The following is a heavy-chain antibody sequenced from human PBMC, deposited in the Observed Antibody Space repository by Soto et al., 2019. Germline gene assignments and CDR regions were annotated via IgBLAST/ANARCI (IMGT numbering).Heavy chain of an antibody. CDR1: GGSITSGGYY. Sequence: QVQLQESGPGLVKPSQTLSLTCTVSGGSITSGGYYWSWIRQHPGKGLEYIGYIYYTGSTYYNPSLKNRVTISVDTSKNQFSLKLSSVTAADTAVYYCAAEVGFGPLFYYWGQGTLVTVSS. V-gene: IGHV4-31*03. CDR3: AAEVGFGPLFYY. D-gene: IGHD3-3*01. J-gene: IGHJ4*02. CDR2: IYYTGST.